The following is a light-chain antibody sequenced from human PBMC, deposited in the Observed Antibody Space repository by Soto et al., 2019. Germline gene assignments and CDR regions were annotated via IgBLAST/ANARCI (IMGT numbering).Light chain of an antibody. CDR3: CSYAGSSSYV. Sequence: QSALTQPRSVSGSPGQSVTISCTGTSSDIGGYNYVSWYQQHPGKAPKLMIYTVTKRPSGVPDRFSGSKSDNTASLTISGLQADDEADYCCCSYAGSSSYVFGTGTQLTVL. CDR2: TVT. J-gene: IGLJ1*01. V-gene: IGLV2-11*01. CDR1: SSDIGGYNY.